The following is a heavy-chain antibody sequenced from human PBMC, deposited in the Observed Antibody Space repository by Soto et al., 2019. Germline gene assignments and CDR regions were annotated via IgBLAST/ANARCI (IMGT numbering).Heavy chain of an antibody. Sequence: PGGFLRLSCAASGFTFSSYSMNWVRQAPGKGLEWVSSISSSSSSYIYYADSVKGRFTISRDNAKNSLYLQMNSLRAEDTAVYYCARESVTTHYYYGMDVWGQGTTVTVSS. V-gene: IGHV3-21*01. CDR3: ARESVTTHYYYGMDV. CDR2: ISSSSSSYI. D-gene: IGHD4-4*01. CDR1: GFTFSSYS. J-gene: IGHJ6*02.